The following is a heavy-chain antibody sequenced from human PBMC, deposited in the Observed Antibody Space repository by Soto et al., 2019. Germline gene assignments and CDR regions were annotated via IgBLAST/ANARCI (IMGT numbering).Heavy chain of an antibody. CDR2: ISSSSFSI. J-gene: IGHJ6*01. D-gene: IGHD6-6*01. CDR3: TRNESSNSYGMDV. CDR1: GFTFSSYS. V-gene: IGHV3-21*02. Sequence: EVQLVESGGGLVKPGGSLRLSCAASGFTFSSYSMNWVRQSPGKGLEWVSSISSSSFSINYTYSVKGPFSISRDNAQNSLYLQMNNLRAKGTVVYYCTRNESSNSYGMDVRWQGTTVTVSP.